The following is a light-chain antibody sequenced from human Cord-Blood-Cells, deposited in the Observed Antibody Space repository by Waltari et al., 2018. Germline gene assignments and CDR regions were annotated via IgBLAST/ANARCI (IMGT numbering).Light chain of an antibody. CDR3: QRSYSTTWT. CDR1: KSISSY. J-gene: IGKJ1*01. CDR2: AAS. Sequence: DIQMTQYPSSLSASVGDRVTITCRASKSISSYVNWYQPKPGKAPKLLIYAASWLQSGVPSRVSGSGSGTDFTLTISSLQPEDFATYYCQRSYSTTWTFGQGTKVEIK. V-gene: IGKV1-39*01.